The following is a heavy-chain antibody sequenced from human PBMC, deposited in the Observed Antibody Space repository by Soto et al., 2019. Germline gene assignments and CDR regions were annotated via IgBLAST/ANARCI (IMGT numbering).Heavy chain of an antibody. Sequence: GASVKVSCKASGYTFTSYGISWVRQAPGQGLEWMGWISAYNGNTNYAQKLQGRVTMTTDTSTSTAYMELRSLRSDDTAVYYCARCGYSGYDFLDYYMDVWGKGTTVTVSS. J-gene: IGHJ6*03. D-gene: IGHD5-12*01. CDR1: GYTFTSYG. CDR3: ARCGYSGYDFLDYYMDV. CDR2: ISAYNGNT. V-gene: IGHV1-18*01.